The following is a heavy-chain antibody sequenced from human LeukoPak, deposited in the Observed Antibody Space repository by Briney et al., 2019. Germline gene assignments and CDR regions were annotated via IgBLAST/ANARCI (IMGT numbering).Heavy chain of an antibody. J-gene: IGHJ4*02. CDR1: GFNFSTYG. CDR3: AKVQYYYDSSGYYFDY. D-gene: IGHD3-22*01. Sequence: SGGSLRLSCSASGFNFSTYGMHWVRQAPGKRLEWVAVISYDGSNKYYADSVKGRFTISRDNSKNTLYLQMNSLRAEDTAVYYCAKVQYYYDSSGYYFDYWGQGTLVTVSS. CDR2: ISYDGSNK. V-gene: IGHV3-30*18.